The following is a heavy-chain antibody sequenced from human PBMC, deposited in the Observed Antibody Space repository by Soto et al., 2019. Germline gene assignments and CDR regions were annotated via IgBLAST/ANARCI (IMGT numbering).Heavy chain of an antibody. Sequence: PSETLSLTCTVSGGSISSYYWSWIRQPPGKGLEWIGYIYYSGSTNYNPSLKSRVTISVDTSKNQFSLKLSSVTAADTAVYYCARAVTGYSSSWHIDYWGQGTLVTVSS. CDR2: IYYSGST. V-gene: IGHV4-59*01. CDR1: GGSISSYY. J-gene: IGHJ4*02. D-gene: IGHD6-13*01. CDR3: ARAVTGYSSSWHIDY.